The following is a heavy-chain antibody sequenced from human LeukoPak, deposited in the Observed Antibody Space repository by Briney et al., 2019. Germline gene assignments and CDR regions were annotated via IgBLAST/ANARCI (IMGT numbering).Heavy chain of an antibody. D-gene: IGHD4-23*01. V-gene: IGHV4-59*01. CDR1: GGSISSYY. J-gene: IGHJ3*02. CDR3: ATLTGGDDAFDI. Sequence: SETLSLTCTVSGGSISSYYWSWIRQPPGKGLEWIGYIYYSGSTNYNPSLKSRVTISVDTSKNRFSLKLSSVTAADTAVYYCATLTGGDDAFDIWGQGTLVTVSS. CDR2: IYYSGST.